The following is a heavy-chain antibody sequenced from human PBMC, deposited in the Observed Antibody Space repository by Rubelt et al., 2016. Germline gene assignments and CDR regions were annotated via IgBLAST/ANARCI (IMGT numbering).Heavy chain of an antibody. V-gene: IGHV3-73*01. J-gene: IGHJ4*02. Sequence: GYTVSVKGRFTISRDDSKNTAYLQMNSLITEDTAVSYCTRHEDGAAAVNDYWGQGTLVTVSS. D-gene: IGHD6-13*01. CDR3: TRHEDGAAAVNDY.